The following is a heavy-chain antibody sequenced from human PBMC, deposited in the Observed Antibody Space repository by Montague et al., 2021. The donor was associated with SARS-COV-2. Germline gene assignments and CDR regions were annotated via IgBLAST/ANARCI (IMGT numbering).Heavy chain of an antibody. V-gene: IGHV4-59*08. CDR3: ARHYSATLPAVY. D-gene: IGHD2-15*01. Sequence: SETLSLTCTVPGGSISSVYWSWFRQPPGKGLDWIGYISDSGSTNYNPSLTSRITMSVDTSKNQFSLKVNSVTAADTAVYYCARHYSATLPAVYWGQGTLVTVSS. CDR1: GGSISSVY. CDR2: ISDSGST. J-gene: IGHJ4*02.